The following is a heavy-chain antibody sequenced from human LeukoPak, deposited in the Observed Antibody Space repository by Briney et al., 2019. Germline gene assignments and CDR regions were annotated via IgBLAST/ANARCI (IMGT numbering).Heavy chain of an antibody. Sequence: PSETLSLTCTVSGGSISSYYWSWIXQPPGXGLEWIGYVYYSGSTYYNPSLKSRVTISVGTSKNQFSLKLSSVPAADTAVYYCARAVTAYCSGGSCTVFLDIWGQGTRVTVSS. CDR3: ARAVTAYCSGGSCTVFLDI. CDR2: VYYSGST. D-gene: IGHD2-15*01. CDR1: GGSISSYY. J-gene: IGHJ3*02. V-gene: IGHV4-59*12.